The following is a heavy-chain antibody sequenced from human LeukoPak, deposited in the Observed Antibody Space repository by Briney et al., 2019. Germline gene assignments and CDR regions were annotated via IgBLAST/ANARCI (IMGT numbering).Heavy chain of an antibody. Sequence: PGGSLRLSCAASGFTFSSYGMHWVRQAPGKGLEWVAFIRYDGSNKYYADSVKGRFTISRDNSKNTLYLQMNSLRAEDTAVYFCARDKGGMVPFDYWGQGTLVTVSS. CDR1: GFTFSSYG. J-gene: IGHJ4*02. CDR2: IRYDGSNK. D-gene: IGHD3-10*01. CDR3: ARDKGGMVPFDY. V-gene: IGHV3-30*02.